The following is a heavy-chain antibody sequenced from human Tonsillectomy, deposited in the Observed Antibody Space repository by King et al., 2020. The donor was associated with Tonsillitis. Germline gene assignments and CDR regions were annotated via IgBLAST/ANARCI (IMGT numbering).Heavy chain of an antibody. J-gene: IGHJ3*02. CDR1: GFTFSTYA. V-gene: IGHV3-30*17. D-gene: IGHD5-18*01. Sequence: QLVQSGGGVVQPGRSLRLSCVASGFTFSTYAMHWVRQAPGKGLEWVAVISYDGSNTYFADSVKGRFTIYRDNSKNTMFLQMDSLRAEDTAVYYCARVGIQLWLLGEGAFDIWGQGTMVTVSS. CDR2: ISYDGSNT. CDR3: ARVGIQLWLLGEGAFDI.